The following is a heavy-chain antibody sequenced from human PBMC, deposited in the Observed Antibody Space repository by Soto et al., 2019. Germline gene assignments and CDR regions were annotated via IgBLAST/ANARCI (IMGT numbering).Heavy chain of an antibody. D-gene: IGHD4-4*01. CDR1: GGSFSGYY. CDR2: INHSGST. V-gene: IGHV4-34*01. J-gene: IGHJ4*02. CDR3: AGPPTVIDY. Sequence: TCAVYGGSFSGYYWSWIRQPPGKGLEWIGEINHSGSTNYNPSLKSRVTISVDTSKNQFSLKLSSVTAADTAVYYCAGPPTVIDYWGQGTLVTVSS.